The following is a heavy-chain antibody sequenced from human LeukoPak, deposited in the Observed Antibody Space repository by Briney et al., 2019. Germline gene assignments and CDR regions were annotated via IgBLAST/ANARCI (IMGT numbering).Heavy chain of an antibody. CDR2: IYSGGST. CDR1: GFTVSSNY. V-gene: IGHV3-53*01. CDR3: ARGTSSGYFQLYFDY. J-gene: IGHJ4*02. D-gene: IGHD3-22*01. Sequence: GGSLRLSCAASGFTVSSNYMTWVRQAPGKGLEWVSVIYSGGSTYYADSVKGRFTISRDNSKNTLYLQMNSLRAEDTAVYYCARGTSSGYFQLYFDYWGQGTLVTVSS.